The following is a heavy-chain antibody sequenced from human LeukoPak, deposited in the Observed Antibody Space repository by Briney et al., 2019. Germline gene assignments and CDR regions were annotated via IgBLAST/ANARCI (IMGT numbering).Heavy chain of an antibody. Sequence: PGGSLRLSCVASGFTFSSYAMNWVRQAPGKGLEWVSLISGSGDNTHYAGSVKGRLTISRDNSKNTLYLQMNSLRVEDTAVYYCARDHNYAFDNWGQGTLVTVSS. J-gene: IGHJ4*02. CDR2: ISGSGDNT. CDR3: ARDHNYAFDN. CDR1: GFTFSSYA. V-gene: IGHV3-23*01. D-gene: IGHD1-1*01.